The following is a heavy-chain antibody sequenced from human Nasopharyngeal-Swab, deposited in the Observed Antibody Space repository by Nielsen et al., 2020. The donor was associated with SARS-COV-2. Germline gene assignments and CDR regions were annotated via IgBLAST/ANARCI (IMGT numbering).Heavy chain of an antibody. CDR1: GYTFTSYA. CDR2: INAGNGNT. J-gene: IGHJ6*03. V-gene: IGHV1-3*01. CDR3: ARLTVLLWFGEPTYMDV. D-gene: IGHD3-10*01. Sequence: ASVKVSCKASGYTFTSYAMHWVRQAPGQRLEWMGWINAGNGNTKYSQKFQGRVTITRDTSASTAYMELSSLRSEDTAVYYCARLTVLLWFGEPTYMDVWGKGTTVTVSS.